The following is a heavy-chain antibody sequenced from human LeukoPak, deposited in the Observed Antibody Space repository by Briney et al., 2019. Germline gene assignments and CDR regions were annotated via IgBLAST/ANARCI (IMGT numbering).Heavy chain of an antibody. V-gene: IGHV4-4*07. CDR1: GGSISSYY. J-gene: IGHJ5*02. CDR2: IHTIGST. Sequence: SETLSLTCTVSGGSISSYYWSWIRQPAGNELEWIGRIHTIGSTNYNPSLKSRVTMSVDTSKNQFSLKLSSVTAADTAVYYCARDPIVGGIGNWFDPWGQGTLVTVSS. CDR3: ARDPIVGGIGNWFDP. D-gene: IGHD1-26*01.